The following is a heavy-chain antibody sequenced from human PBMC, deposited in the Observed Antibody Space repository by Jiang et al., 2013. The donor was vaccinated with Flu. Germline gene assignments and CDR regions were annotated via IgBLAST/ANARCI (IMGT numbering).Heavy chain of an antibody. D-gene: IGHD3-16*01. V-gene: IGHV1-69*04. J-gene: IGHJ4*02. CDR2: IIPILGIA. CDR1: GGTFSSYT. Sequence: GAEVKKPGSSVKVSCKASGGTFSSYTISWVRQAPGQGLEWMGRIIPILGIANYAQKFQGRVTITADKSTSTAYMELSSLRSEDTAVYYCARETKYYDYVWEAYYFDYWGQGTLVTVSS. CDR3: ARETKYYDYVWEAYYFDY.